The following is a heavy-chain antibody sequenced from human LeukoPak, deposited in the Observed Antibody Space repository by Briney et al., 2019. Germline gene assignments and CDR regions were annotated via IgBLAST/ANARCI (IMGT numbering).Heavy chain of an antibody. CDR1: GFTFSSHA. D-gene: IGHD3-10*01. V-gene: IGHV3-23*01. Sequence: GGSLRLSCAASGFTFSSHAMSWVRQGPGKGLEWVSVISGNGGNRFYADSVRGRFTSSRDNSQNTVYLQMNSLRAEDSAVYFCAKSRGLVAELLYRVYGMDVWGQGTTVTVS. CDR3: AKSRGLVAELLYRVYGMDV. CDR2: ISGNGGNR. J-gene: IGHJ6*02.